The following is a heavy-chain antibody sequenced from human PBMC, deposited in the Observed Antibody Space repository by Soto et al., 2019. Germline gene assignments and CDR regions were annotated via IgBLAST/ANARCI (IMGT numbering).Heavy chain of an antibody. D-gene: IGHD2-15*01. CDR3: AKPPGWFDL. J-gene: IGHJ2*01. V-gene: IGHV3-30*18. CDR1: GFTFSSYG. CDR2: ISYDGSNK. Sequence: QVQLVESGGGVVQPGRSLRLSCEASGFTFSSYGMHWVRQAPGKGLEWVAVISYDGSNKYYADSVKGRFTISRDNSKNTLYLQMNSLRAEDTAVYYCAKPPGWFDLWGRGTLVTVSS.